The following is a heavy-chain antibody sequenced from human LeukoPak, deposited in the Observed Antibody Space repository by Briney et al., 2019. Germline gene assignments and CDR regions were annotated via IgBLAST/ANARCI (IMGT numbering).Heavy chain of an antibody. CDR2: IYYSGST. V-gene: IGHV4-39*01. D-gene: IGHD2-15*01. J-gene: IGHJ4*02. CDR3: ARHAGVAAPFDY. CDR1: GGSISSSSYY. Sequence: PSETLSLTCTVSGGSISSSSYYWGWIRQPPGKGLECIGSIYYSGSTYYNPSLKSRVTISVDTSKNQFSLKLSSVTAADTAVYYCARHAGVAAPFDYWGQGTLVTVSS.